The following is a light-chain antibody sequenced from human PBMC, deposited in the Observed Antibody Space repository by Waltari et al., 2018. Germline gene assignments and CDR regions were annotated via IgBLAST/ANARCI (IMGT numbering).Light chain of an antibody. CDR1: QTVRTTY. J-gene: IGKJ4*01. CDR3: QQYDISPLT. CDR2: GAS. V-gene: IGKV3-20*01. Sequence: EIVLTQSPGTLSLSPGERATLSCRASQTVRTTYLVWYQQKPGQAPTLLIYGASSRATGIPDRFSGSGSGTDFSLTISSLEPEDFAVYYCQQYDISPLTFDGGTKVEIK.